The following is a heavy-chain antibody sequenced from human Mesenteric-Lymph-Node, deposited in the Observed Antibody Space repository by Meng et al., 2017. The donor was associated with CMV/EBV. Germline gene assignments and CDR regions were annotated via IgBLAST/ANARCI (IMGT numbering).Heavy chain of an antibody. CDR3: ARVYIRYYMVRGATPVPDY. CDR1: GYTFTSYY. Sequence: GSVKVSCKASGYTFTSYYMHWVRQAPGQGLEWMGWISAYNGNTNYAQKLQGRVTMTTDTSTSTAYMELRSLRSDDTAVYYCARVYIRYYMVRGATPVPDYWGQGTLVTVSS. J-gene: IGHJ4*02. D-gene: IGHD3-10*01. V-gene: IGHV1-18*04. CDR2: ISAYNGNT.